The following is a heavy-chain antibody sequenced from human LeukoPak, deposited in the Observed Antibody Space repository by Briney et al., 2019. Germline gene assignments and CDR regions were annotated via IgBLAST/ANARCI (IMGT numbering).Heavy chain of an antibody. Sequence: SETLSLTCTVSGDSISGHWWSWLRQPPGKRLQWIGDIFYSGGTNYNPSLKSRLTMSLDTSKNQFSLKLSSVTAADTAMYYCARRNTGDASIDFWGQGSLVTASS. CDR1: GDSISGHW. CDR3: ARRNTGDASIDF. CDR2: IFYSGGT. V-gene: IGHV4-59*08. D-gene: IGHD2-21*02. J-gene: IGHJ4*02.